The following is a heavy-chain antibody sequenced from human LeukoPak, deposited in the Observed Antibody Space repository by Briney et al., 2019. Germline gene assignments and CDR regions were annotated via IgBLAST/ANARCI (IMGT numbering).Heavy chain of an antibody. J-gene: IGHJ3*02. Sequence: GRSLRLSCVASGFTFNSYNMNWVRQAPGKGLEWVSSISGSSSYKYSADSLSGRFTISRDNARNSLYLQMNSLRVEDTAVYYCAKATTRITMIVPAFDIWGQGTMVTVSS. V-gene: IGHV3-21*01. CDR3: AKATTRITMIVPAFDI. CDR1: GFTFNSYN. D-gene: IGHD3-22*01. CDR2: ISGSSSYK.